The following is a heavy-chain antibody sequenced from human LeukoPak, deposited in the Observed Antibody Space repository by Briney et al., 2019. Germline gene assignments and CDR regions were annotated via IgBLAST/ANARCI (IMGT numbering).Heavy chain of an antibody. CDR2: IKPGGNEK. CDR1: GFTFSSYW. D-gene: IGHD3-3*01. V-gene: IGHV3-7*03. Sequence: PGGSLRLSCAASGFTFSSYWMTWVRQGPGKGLEWVANIKPGGNEKYYVDSVKGRFTISRDNVKNSLYLQMNSLRAEDTAIYYSATFRFLGTWGQGTMVTVSP. J-gene: IGHJ3*01. CDR3: ATFRFLGT.